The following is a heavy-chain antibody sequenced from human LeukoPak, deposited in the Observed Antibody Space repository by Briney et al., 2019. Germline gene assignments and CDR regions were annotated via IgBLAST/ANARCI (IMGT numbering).Heavy chain of an antibody. CDR1: GFTFNNYN. CDR2: ISGSGGST. Sequence: GGSLRLSCAASGFTFNNYNMNWVRQAPGRALEWVSAISGSGGSTYYADSVKGRFTISRDNSKNTLYLQINSLRAEDTAVYYCAKSGYNRFDYWGQGTLVTVSS. J-gene: IGHJ4*02. V-gene: IGHV3-23*01. D-gene: IGHD5-24*01. CDR3: AKSGYNRFDY.